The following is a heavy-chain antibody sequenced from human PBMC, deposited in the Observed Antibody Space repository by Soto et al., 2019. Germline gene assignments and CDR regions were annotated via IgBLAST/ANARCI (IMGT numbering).Heavy chain of an antibody. J-gene: IGHJ4*02. CDR1: GFTFSTYW. CDR2: IDIDGSIT. Sequence: GGSLSLSCAASGFTFSTYWMHWVRQTPGKGLVWVSRIDIDGSITTYADSVKGRFTISRDNAKNTLYLQMNSLRAEDTAVYYCARDQTLPGPTTFDYCGQGALVTVSS. V-gene: IGHV3-74*01. D-gene: IGHD3-9*01. CDR3: ARDQTLPGPTTFDY.